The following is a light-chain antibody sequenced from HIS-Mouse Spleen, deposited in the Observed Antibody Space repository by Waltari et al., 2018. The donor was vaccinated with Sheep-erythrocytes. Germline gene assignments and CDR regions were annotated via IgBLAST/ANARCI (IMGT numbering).Light chain of an antibody. CDR2: DAS. CDR1: QRVSSY. J-gene: IGKJ2*01. CDR3: QQRSNWYT. Sequence: EIVLTQSPATLSLSPGERATLSYRASQRVSSYLAWYQQKPGQAPRLLIYDASNRATGIPARFSGSGSGTDFTLTISSLEPEDFAVYYCQQRSNWYTFGQGTKL. V-gene: IGKV3-11*01.